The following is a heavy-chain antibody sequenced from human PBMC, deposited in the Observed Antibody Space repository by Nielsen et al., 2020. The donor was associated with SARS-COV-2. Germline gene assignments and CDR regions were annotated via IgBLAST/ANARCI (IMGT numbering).Heavy chain of an antibody. CDR3: ARCRRPYHLFSGDYYWYFDL. Sequence: GESLKISCAASGFIFTSHGMHWVRQAPGKGLEWVAVVSHDGNNRQYGDSVKGRFTISRDNFKNSLYLQMGSLRAEDTAVYYCARCRRPYHLFSGDYYWYFDLWGRGTLVTVSS. J-gene: IGHJ2*01. V-gene: IGHV3-30*03. CDR2: VSHDGNNR. D-gene: IGHD2-2*01. CDR1: GFIFTSHG.